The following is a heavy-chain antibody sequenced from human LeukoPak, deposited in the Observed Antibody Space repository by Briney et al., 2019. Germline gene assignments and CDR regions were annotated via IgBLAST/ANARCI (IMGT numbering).Heavy chain of an antibody. J-gene: IGHJ3*02. D-gene: IGHD6-19*01. CDR1: SGSFSSGGYY. Sequence: PSETLSLSCTVCSGSFSSGGYYWSWIRQPPGKGLQWIGFIYYSESTNYNPSLKSRVTISVDTSKNQFSLKLSSVTAADTAVYYCARAPYSSGWLDDAFDIWGQGTMVTVSS. CDR3: ARAPYSSGWLDDAFDI. V-gene: IGHV4-61*08. CDR2: IYYSEST.